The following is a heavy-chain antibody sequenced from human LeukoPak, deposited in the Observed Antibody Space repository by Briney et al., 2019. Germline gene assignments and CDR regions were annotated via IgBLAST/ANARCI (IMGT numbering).Heavy chain of an antibody. Sequence: SETLSLTCTVSGGSIINDYWSWIRQTAGKGLEWIGRIYTTGNTRYNPSLKSRVTMSLDTSKNQFSLKLSSVTAADTAVYYCARDSLATTTSAYLYFDLWGRGTLVTVSS. CDR1: GGSIINDY. D-gene: IGHD2-2*01. J-gene: IGHJ2*01. CDR2: IYTTGNT. CDR3: ARDSLATTTSAYLYFDL. V-gene: IGHV4-4*07.